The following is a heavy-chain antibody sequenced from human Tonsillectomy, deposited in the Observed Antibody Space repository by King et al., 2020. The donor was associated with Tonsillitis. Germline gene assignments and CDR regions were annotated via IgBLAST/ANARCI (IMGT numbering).Heavy chain of an antibody. J-gene: IGHJ4*02. Sequence: TLQESGPTLVKPTQNLTLTCTFSGFSLSTSGVGVAWIRQPPGKALEWLALIYWDDDKRYSTSLESRLTITKDTSKNQVVLTMTDVDPVDTATYYCTHNDVESTSTSDYWGPGTLVTVSS. CDR3: THNDVESTSTSDY. CDR1: GFSLSTSGVG. D-gene: IGHD1-1*01. V-gene: IGHV2-5*02. CDR2: IYWDDDK.